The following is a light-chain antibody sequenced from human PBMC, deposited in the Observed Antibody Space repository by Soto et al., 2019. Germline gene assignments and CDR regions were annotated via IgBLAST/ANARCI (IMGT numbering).Light chain of an antibody. J-gene: IGKJ1*01. CDR3: QQSYGSPPWT. Sequence: DIQMTQSPSSLSASVGDRVTITCRASQSISSYLNWYQQKPGKAPKLLIYAASSLQSGVPSRFSGSRSGTEFTLIINSMQREDYATYYCQQSYGSPPWTFGRGTKVEIK. CDR1: QSISSY. CDR2: AAS. V-gene: IGKV1-39*01.